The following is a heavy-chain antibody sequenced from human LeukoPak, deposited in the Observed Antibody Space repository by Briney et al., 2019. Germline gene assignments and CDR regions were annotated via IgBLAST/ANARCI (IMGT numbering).Heavy chain of an antibody. D-gene: IGHD1-14*01. Sequence: SETLSLTCTVSGGSISSGSYYWSWIRQPAGKGLEWIGRIYTSGSTNYNPSLKSRVTISVDTSKNQFSLKLSSVTAADTAVYYCARVGVAGMSFAMDVWGQGTTVTVSS. CDR2: IYTSGST. CDR1: GGSISSGSYY. J-gene: IGHJ6*02. V-gene: IGHV4-61*02. CDR3: ARVGVAGMSFAMDV.